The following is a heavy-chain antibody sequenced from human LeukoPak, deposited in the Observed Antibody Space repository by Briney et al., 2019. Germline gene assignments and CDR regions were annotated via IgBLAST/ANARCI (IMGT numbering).Heavy chain of an antibody. V-gene: IGHV3-9*01. CDR2: IRWNSGSI. CDR3: AKAKNYDILTGSVFDY. Sequence: GGSLILSCAASGFTFDDYAMHWVRQAPGKGLEWVSGIRWNSGSIGYADSVKGRFTISRDNAKNSLYLQMSSLRAEDTALYYCAKAKNYDILTGSVFDYWGQGTLVTVSS. D-gene: IGHD3-9*01. J-gene: IGHJ4*02. CDR1: GFTFDDYA.